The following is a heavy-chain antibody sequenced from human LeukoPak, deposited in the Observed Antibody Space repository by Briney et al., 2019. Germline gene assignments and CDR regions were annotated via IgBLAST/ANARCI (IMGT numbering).Heavy chain of an antibody. V-gene: IGHV3-30*04. J-gene: IGHJ6*04. D-gene: IGHD3-10*01. CDR2: ISYDGSNK. Sequence: PGRSLRLSCAASGFTFSSYAMHWVRQAPGKGLEWVAVISYDGSNKYYADSVKGRFTISRDNSKNTLYLHMNSLRAEDTAVYYCARDPCLQGFGESWCGLDVWGKGTTVTVSS. CDR1: GFTFSSYA. CDR3: ARDPCLQGFGESWCGLDV.